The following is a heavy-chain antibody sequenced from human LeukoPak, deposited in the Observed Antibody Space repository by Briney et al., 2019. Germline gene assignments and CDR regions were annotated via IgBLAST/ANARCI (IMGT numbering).Heavy chain of an antibody. CDR2: IIPIFGTA. J-gene: IGHJ3*02. CDR1: GGTFSSYA. CDR3: ARDQGSGYGSSGDAFDI. V-gene: IGHV1-69*13. D-gene: IGHD3-22*01. Sequence: ASVKVSCKASGGTFSSYAISWVRQAPGQGLEWMGGIIPIFGTANYAQKFQGRVTITADESTSTAYMELSSLRSEDTAVYYCARDQGSGYGSSGDAFDIWGQGTMVTVSS.